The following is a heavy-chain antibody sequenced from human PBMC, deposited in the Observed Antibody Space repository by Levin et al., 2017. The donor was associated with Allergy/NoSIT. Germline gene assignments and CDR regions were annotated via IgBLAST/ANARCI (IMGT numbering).Heavy chain of an antibody. D-gene: IGHD3-10*01. CDR3: VKKGGIGSGSSTGWFDP. CDR1: GFTFSSYT. J-gene: IGHJ5*02. CDR2: TSSNGGTT. Sequence: SCSASGFTFSSYTMHWVRQAPGKGLEYVSGTSSNGGTTYYADSVKGRFTIHGDNSMDTLYLKMSSLRAEDTAVYYCVKKGGIGSGSSTGWFDPWGQGTLVTVSS. V-gene: IGHV3-64D*06.